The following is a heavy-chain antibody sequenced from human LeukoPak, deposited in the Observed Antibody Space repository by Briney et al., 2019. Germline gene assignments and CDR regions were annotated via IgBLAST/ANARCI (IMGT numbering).Heavy chain of an antibody. Sequence: SETLSLTCSVSGGAISAFYWSWVRLSPGKGLEWIGYIYYTGTTNYNLSLKSRVTISVDMSKNQFSLKLSSVTAADTAVYYCARALLTYYDFWSGSPNWFDPWGQGTLVTVSS. J-gene: IGHJ5*02. V-gene: IGHV4-59*12. CDR3: ARALLTYYDFWSGSPNWFDP. CDR1: GGAISAFY. D-gene: IGHD3-3*01. CDR2: IYYTGTT.